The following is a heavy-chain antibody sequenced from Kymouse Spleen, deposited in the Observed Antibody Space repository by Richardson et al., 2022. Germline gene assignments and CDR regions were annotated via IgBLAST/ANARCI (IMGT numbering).Heavy chain of an antibody. V-gene: IGHV3-33*01. CDR2: IWYDGSNK. D-gene: IGHD6-6*01. CDR3: ARDLQYSPAGGMDV. CDR1: GFTFSSYG. J-gene: IGHJ6*02. Sequence: QVQLVESGGGVVQPGRSLRLSCAASGFTFSSYGMHWVRQAPGKGLEWVAVIWYDGSNKYYADSVKGRFTISRDNSKNTLYLQMNSLRAEDTAVYYCARDLQYSPAGGMDVWGQGTTVTVSS.